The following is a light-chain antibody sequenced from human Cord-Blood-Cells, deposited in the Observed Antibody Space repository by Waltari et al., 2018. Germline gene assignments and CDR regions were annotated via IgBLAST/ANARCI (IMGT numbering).Light chain of an antibody. CDR2: DVS. V-gene: IGLV2-11*01. J-gene: IGLJ3*02. Sequence: QSALTQPRSVSGSPGQSVTISCTGTSSDVGGDNYVSWYQQHPGKAPKLMIYDVSKRPSGVPARVSGSRSGNRACLPISGLQAEEEAEYSCYSYAGSYTGVCGGGTKLTVL. CDR1: SSDVGGDNY. CDR3: YSYAGSYTGV.